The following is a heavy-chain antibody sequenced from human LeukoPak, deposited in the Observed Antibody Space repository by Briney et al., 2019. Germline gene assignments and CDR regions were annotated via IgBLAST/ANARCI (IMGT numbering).Heavy chain of an antibody. Sequence: PGGSLRLSCAASGFRFSTYSMSWVRQGPGGGLQWVSSMSGSSGNKDYADSFRGRFTISRDNSNNTLYLQMNSLRVDDTAMYHCAQGTAAQGSWGQGTLVAVSS. CDR2: MSGSSGNK. D-gene: IGHD2-2*01. V-gene: IGHV3-23*01. J-gene: IGHJ5*02. CDR1: GFRFSTYS. CDR3: AQGTAAQGS.